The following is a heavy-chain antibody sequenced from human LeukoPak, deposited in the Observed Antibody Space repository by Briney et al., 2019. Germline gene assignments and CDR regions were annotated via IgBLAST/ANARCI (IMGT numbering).Heavy chain of an antibody. CDR3: AKDWGYYDSSGYYYDEVYFDY. Sequence: GGSLRLSCAASGFTFTSYSMNWVRQAPGKGLEWVSTISGGGGSTYYADSVKGRFTISRDNSKNTLYLQMNSLRAEDTAVYYCAKDWGYYDSSGYYYDEVYFDYWGQGTLVTVSS. J-gene: IGHJ4*02. CDR1: GFTFTSYS. D-gene: IGHD3-22*01. CDR2: ISGGGGST. V-gene: IGHV3-23*01.